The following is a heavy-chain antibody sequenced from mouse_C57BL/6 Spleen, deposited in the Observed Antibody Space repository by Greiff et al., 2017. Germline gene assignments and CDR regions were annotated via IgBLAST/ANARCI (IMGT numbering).Heavy chain of an antibody. CDR2: INPYNGGT. D-gene: IGHD2-3*01. CDR3: ARSDDGYYCDY. V-gene: IGHV1-19*01. J-gene: IGHJ2*01. Sequence: EVQGVESGPVLVKPGASVKMSCKASGYTFTDYYMNWVKQSHGKSLEWIGVINPYNGGTSYNQKFKGKATLTVDKSSSTAYMELNSLTSEDSAVYYCARSDDGYYCDYWGQGTTLTVSS. CDR1: GYTFTDYY.